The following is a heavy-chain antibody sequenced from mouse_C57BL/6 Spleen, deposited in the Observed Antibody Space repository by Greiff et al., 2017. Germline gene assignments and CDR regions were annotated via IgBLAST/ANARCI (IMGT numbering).Heavy chain of an antibody. J-gene: IGHJ2*01. CDR1: GFTFSSYA. CDR2: ISSGGDYI. V-gene: IGHV5-9-1*02. D-gene: IGHD2-4*01. Sequence: EVMLVESGEGLVKPGGSLKLSCAASGFTFSSYAMSWVRQTPEKRLEWVAYISSGGDYIYYADTVKGRFTISRDHARNTLYLQMSSLKAEDTAMYYCTRDYDSFDYWGQGTTLTVSS. CDR3: TRDYDSFDY.